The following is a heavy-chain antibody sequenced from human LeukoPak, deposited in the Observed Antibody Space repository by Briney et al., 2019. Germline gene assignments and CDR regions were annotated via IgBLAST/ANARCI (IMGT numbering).Heavy chain of an antibody. CDR3: ARSSGSYYPDY. V-gene: IGHV1-2*02. Sequence: ASVKVSCKASGYTFTGYYMHWVRQAPGQGLEWMGWINPNSGGTNYAQKFRGRVTMTRDTSISTAYMELSGLRSDDTAVFYCARSSGSYYPDYWGQGTLVTVSS. J-gene: IGHJ4*02. CDR1: GYTFTGYY. D-gene: IGHD1-26*01. CDR2: INPNSGGT.